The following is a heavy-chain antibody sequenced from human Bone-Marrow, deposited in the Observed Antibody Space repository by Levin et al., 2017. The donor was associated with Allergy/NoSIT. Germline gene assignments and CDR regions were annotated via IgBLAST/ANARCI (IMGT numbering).Heavy chain of an antibody. V-gene: IGHV3-49*03. CDR2: IRSKAYGGTT. CDR1: GFTFGDYA. Sequence: GGSLRLSCTASGFTFGDYAMSWFRQAPGKGLEWVGFIRSKAYGGTTEYAASVKGRFTISRDDSKSIAYLQMNSLKTEDTAVYYCTRDPTRWDYYYGMDVWGQGTTVTVSS. J-gene: IGHJ6*02. CDR3: TRDPTRWDYYYGMDV. D-gene: IGHD3-16*01.